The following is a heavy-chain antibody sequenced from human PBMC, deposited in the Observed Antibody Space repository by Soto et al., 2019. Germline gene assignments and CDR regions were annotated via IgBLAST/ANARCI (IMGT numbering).Heavy chain of an antibody. CDR3: ARGGGHCGGSDCYPHEFDP. Sequence: EVQLVESGGDLIQPGGSLRLSCAASGFSVSSSFMTWVRQAPGKGLECVSVIFSGGLTFYADSVKGRFTISRDNSKNTMYLQRNNRRAEDTAVYHCARGGGHCGGSDCYPHEFDPWGQGILVTVSS. CDR2: IFSGGLT. V-gene: IGHV3-53*01. CDR1: GFSVSSSF. J-gene: IGHJ5*02. D-gene: IGHD2-21*02.